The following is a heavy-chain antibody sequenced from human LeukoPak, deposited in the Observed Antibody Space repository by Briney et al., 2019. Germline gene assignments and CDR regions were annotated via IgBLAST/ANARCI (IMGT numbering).Heavy chain of an antibody. V-gene: IGHV4-4*07. CDR3: ATAPAWFGEHYYMDV. Sequence: SETLSLTCTVSGGSISSYYWSWIRQPAGKGLEWIGRIYISGSTNYNPSLKSRVTMSVDTSKNQFSLKLSSVTAADTAVYYCATAPAWFGEHYYMDVWGKGTTVTISS. CDR2: IYISGST. D-gene: IGHD3-10*01. J-gene: IGHJ6*03. CDR1: GGSISSYY.